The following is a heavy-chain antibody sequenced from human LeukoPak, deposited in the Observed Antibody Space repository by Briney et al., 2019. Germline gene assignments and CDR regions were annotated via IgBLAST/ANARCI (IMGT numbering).Heavy chain of an antibody. CDR1: GGSFSGYY. D-gene: IGHD3-22*01. CDR2: INHSGST. V-gene: IGHV4-34*01. CDR3: ARAAYFYDDSNFPRTFDY. J-gene: IGHJ4*02. Sequence: SETLSLTCAVYGGSFSGYYWSWIRQPPGKGLEWIGEINHSGSTNYNPSLKSRVTISVDTSKNQFSLHLNSLTPEDTAVYYCARAAYFYDDSNFPRTFDYWGQGTPVTVSS.